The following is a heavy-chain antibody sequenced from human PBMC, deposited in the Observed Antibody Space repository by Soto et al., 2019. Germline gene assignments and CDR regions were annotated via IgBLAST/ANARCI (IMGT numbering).Heavy chain of an antibody. D-gene: IGHD2-21*01. V-gene: IGHV4-59*01. Sequence: SETLSLTCSVSGSSMTTYYWHWIRQAPGKGLEWIGFIYNSGRGSTGSNPSLTSRVTFSIETSKNQFSLKVNSMTAADTAVYYCARRAVVAVTGSLDNWLDPWGQGILVTVSS. CDR3: ARRAVVAVTGSLDNWLDP. J-gene: IGHJ5*02. CDR2: IYNSGRGST. CDR1: GSSMTTYY.